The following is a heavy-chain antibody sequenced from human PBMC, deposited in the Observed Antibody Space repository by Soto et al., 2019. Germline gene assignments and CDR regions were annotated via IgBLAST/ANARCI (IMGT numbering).Heavy chain of an antibody. D-gene: IGHD3-10*01. J-gene: IGHJ6*03. CDR2: IWYDGSNK. Sequence: PGGSLRLSCAASGFTFSSYGMHWVRQAPGKGLEWVAVIWYDGSNKYYAGSVKGRFTISRDNSKNTLYLQMNSLRAEDTAVYYCARDVSNDFVLLWFGEHYMDVWGKGTTVTVSS. V-gene: IGHV3-33*01. CDR1: GFTFSSYG. CDR3: ARDVSNDFVLLWFGEHYMDV.